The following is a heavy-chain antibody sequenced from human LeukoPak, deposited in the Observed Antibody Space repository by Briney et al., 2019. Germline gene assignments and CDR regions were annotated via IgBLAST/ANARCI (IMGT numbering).Heavy chain of an antibody. D-gene: IGHD5-24*01. J-gene: IGHJ6*03. V-gene: IGHV4-38-2*01. Sequence: SETLSLTCAVSGYSISSGYYWGWIRQPPGKGLEWIGSIYHSGSTYYNPSLKSRVTISVDTSKNQFSLKLSSVTAADTAVYYCARTRDGYKFGGYYYYYMGVWGKGTTVTVSS. CDR1: GYSISSGYY. CDR3: ARTRDGYKFGGYYYYYMGV. CDR2: IYHSGST.